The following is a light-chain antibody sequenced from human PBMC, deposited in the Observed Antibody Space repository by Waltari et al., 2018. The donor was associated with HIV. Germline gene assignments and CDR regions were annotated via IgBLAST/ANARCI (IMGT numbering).Light chain of an antibody. Sequence: QSVLTQPPSVSGAPGQRVTIPCTGSNSNIGAGFDVNWYQQLPGTAPKLLIHGTTNRPSGVPDRFSGSKSGTSASLTITGLQSEDEADYYCQSYDSSRNSWVFGGGSKLAVL. V-gene: IGLV1-40*01. CDR2: GTT. J-gene: IGLJ3*02. CDR3: QSYDSSRNSWV. CDR1: NSNIGAGFD.